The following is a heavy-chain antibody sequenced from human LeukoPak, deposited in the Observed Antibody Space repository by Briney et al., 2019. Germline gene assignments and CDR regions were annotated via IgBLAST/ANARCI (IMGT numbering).Heavy chain of an antibody. CDR3: AGSQEVDY. Sequence: SETLSLTCAVYGGSFSGYYWSWIRQPPGKGLEWIGEINHSGSTNYNPSLKSRVTISVDTSKNQFSLKRSSVTAADTAVYYCAGSQEVDYWGQGTLVTVSS. CDR1: GGSFSGYY. J-gene: IGHJ4*02. CDR2: INHSGST. V-gene: IGHV4-34*01.